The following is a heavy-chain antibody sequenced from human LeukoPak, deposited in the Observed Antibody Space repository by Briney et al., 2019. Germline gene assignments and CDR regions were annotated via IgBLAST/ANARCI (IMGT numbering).Heavy chain of an antibody. D-gene: IGHD3-22*01. CDR3: AKSHDSSGYYLPFDY. V-gene: IGHV3-23*01. J-gene: IGHJ4*02. Sequence: PGGSLRLSCAASGFTFSSYAMSWVRQAPGKGLEWVSAISGSGGSTYYADSVKGRFTISRDSSKNTLYLQMNSLRAEDTAVYYCAKSHDSSGYYLPFDYWGQGTLVTVSS. CDR1: GFTFSSYA. CDR2: ISGSGGST.